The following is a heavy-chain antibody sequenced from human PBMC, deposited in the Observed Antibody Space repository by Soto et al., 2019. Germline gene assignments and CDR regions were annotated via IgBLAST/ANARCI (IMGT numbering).Heavy chain of an antibody. CDR1: GGTFSSYA. D-gene: IGHD4-17*01. CDR3: ARGSVTTTKGAQDAAFDI. CDR2: IIPIFGTA. V-gene: IGHV1-69*13. Sequence: SVKVSCKASGGTFSSYAISWVRQAPGQGLEWMGGIIPIFGTANYAQKFQGRVTITADESTSTAYMELSSLRSEDTAVYYCARGSVTTTKGAQDAAFDIWGQGTMVTVS. J-gene: IGHJ3*02.